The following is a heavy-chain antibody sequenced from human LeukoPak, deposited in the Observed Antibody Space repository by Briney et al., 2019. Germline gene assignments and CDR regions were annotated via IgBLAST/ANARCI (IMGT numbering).Heavy chain of an antibody. D-gene: IGHD3-22*01. CDR1: GYTFIGYY. Sequence: ASVRVSRKASGYTFIGYYMHWVRQAPGQGLEWMGRINPNSGGTNYAQKFQGRVTMTRDMSMSTAYMELSRLRSDDTAVYYCAGEDNSSGYRPFDIWGQGTMVTVLS. J-gene: IGHJ3*02. CDR3: AGEDNSSGYRPFDI. CDR2: INPNSGGT. V-gene: IGHV1-2*06.